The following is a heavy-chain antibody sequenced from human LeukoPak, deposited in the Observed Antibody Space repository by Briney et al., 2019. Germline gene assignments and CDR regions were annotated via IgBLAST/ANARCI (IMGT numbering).Heavy chain of an antibody. D-gene: IGHD1-26*01. J-gene: IGHJ4*02. CDR1: GGSISGTNW. CDR2: ISLAGQT. V-gene: IGHV4-4*02. Sequence: SGTLSLTCGASGGSISGTNWWSWVRQPPGQGLEWIGEISLAGQTNYNPSLNGRVTMSLDKSSNQLSLHLTSVTAADTATYFCSRESGPFCPFGYWGQGTLVIVSS. CDR3: SRESGPFCPFGY.